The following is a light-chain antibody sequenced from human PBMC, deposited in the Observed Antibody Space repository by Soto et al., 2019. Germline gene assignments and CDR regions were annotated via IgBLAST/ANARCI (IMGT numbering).Light chain of an antibody. CDR2: EVT. J-gene: IGLJ3*02. CDR3: SSYIRSSSSWV. Sequence: QSALTQPASVSGSPGQSITISYTGTSSDIGNYNYVSWYQQHPGKAPKLIIYEVTNRPSGVSDRFSGSKSGNTASLTISGLQAEDEADYHCSSYIRSSSSWVFGGGTKLTVL. V-gene: IGLV2-14*01. CDR1: SSDIGNYNY.